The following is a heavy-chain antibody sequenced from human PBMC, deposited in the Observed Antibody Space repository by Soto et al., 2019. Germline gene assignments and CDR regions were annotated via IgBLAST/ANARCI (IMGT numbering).Heavy chain of an antibody. Sequence: PGGSLRLSCAASGFTFSDYYMSWIRQAPGKGLEWVSYISSSGSTIYYADSVKGRFTISRDNAKNSLYLQMNSLRAEDTAVYYCARDYFSPNYPTYYYMDVWGKGTTVTVSS. CDR3: ARDYFSPNYPTYYYMDV. J-gene: IGHJ6*03. D-gene: IGHD4-4*01. CDR1: GFTFSDYY. CDR2: ISSSGSTI. V-gene: IGHV3-11*01.